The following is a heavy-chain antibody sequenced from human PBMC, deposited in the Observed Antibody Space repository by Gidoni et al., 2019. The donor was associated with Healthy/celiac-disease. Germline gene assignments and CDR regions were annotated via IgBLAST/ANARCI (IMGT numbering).Heavy chain of an antibody. CDR2: ISSSGSTI. CDR1: SYE. D-gene: IGHD3-10*01. CDR3: ASGAFNYYAMDV. Sequence: SYEMNWVRQAPGKGLEWVSYISSSGSTIYYADSVKGRFTISRDNANNSLYLHMNSLRAEATAVYYCASGAFNYYAMDVLVPGTPVPVSS. J-gene: IGHJ6*02. V-gene: IGHV3-48*03.